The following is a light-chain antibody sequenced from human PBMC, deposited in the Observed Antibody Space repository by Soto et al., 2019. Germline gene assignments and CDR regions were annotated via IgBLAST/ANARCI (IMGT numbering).Light chain of an antibody. J-gene: IGLJ2*01. CDR3: GTWDTSLSVVV. V-gene: IGLV1-51*01. CDR1: SSNIDHYY. Sequence: QSVLTQPPSVSAAPGQRVTISCSVSSSNIDHYYVSWYQQLPGTAPKLLIYYNSMRPPGVADRRSGSKTGTSATLDITGLRTGDEADYYFGTWDTSLSVVVFGGWTQLTVL. CDR2: YNS.